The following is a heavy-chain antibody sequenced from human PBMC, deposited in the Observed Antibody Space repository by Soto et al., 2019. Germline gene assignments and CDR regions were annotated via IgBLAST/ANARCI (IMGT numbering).Heavy chain of an antibody. CDR3: ARRLGPALYYYSSGMDV. CDR1: GYSFTSYW. V-gene: IGHV5-51*01. J-gene: IGHJ6*04. CDR2: IYPGDSDT. Sequence: GESLKISCKCSGYSFTSYWIGWVRQMPGKGLEWMGIIYPGDSDTRYSPSFQGQVTISADKSISTAYLQWSSLKASDTAMYYCARRLGPALYYYSSGMDVWGKGITVTVSS.